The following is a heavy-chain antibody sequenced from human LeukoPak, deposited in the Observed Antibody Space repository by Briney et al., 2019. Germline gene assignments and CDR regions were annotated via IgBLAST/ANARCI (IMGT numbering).Heavy chain of an antibody. Sequence: ASVKVSCKASGYTFTSYAMNWVRQAPGQGLEWMGWINTNTGNPTYAQGFTGRFVFSLDTSVSTAYLQISSLKAEDTAVYYRARGGPYDFYYYGMDVWGQGTTVTVSS. J-gene: IGHJ6*02. CDR3: ARGGPYDFYYYGMDV. V-gene: IGHV7-4-1*02. CDR2: INTNTGNP. D-gene: IGHD3/OR15-3a*01. CDR1: GYTFTSYA.